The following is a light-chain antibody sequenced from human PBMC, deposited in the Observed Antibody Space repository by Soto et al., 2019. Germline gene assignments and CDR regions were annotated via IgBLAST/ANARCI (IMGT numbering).Light chain of an antibody. CDR3: SSYISSSTV. J-gene: IGLJ2*01. V-gene: IGLV2-14*01. CDR2: EVS. CDR1: SSDVGGYNS. Sequence: QSALTQPASVSGSPGQSITISCTGTSSDVGGYNSVSWYQHHPGKAPKLMIYEVSNRPSGVSNRFSGSKSGNTASLIISGLQGEDEADYYCSSYISSSTVFGGGTKLTVL.